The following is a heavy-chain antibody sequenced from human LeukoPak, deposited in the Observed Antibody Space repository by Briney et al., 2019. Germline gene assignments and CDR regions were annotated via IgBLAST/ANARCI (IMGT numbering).Heavy chain of an antibody. J-gene: IGHJ4*02. CDR2: IYYSGST. V-gene: IGHV4-30-4*08. CDR3: ASRPNYYGSGAGLDY. Sequence: SETLSLTCTVSGGSISSSSYYWGWIRQPPGKGLEWIGYIYYSGSTYYNPSLKSRVTISVDTSKNQFSLKLSSVTAADTAVYYCASRPNYYGSGAGLDYWGQGTLVTVSS. CDR1: GGSISSSSYY. D-gene: IGHD3-10*01.